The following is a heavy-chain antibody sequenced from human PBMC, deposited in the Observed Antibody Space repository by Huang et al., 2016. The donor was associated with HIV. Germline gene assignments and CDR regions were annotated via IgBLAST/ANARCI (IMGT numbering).Heavy chain of an antibody. CDR3: AKTLTGNGMDV. V-gene: IGHV3-30*18. D-gene: IGHD3-9*01. CDR1: GFIFSDYG. J-gene: IGHJ6*02. CDR2: LAYDGTNI. Sequence: QEQLVESGGGVVQPGRSLNLFCGASGFIFSDYGMHWVRQAPGKGVGWVALLAYDGTNIHYADFVKGRFTISRDKSKNTLYLQMDSLRPEDTAVYYCAKTLTGNGMDVWGQGTTVTVSS.